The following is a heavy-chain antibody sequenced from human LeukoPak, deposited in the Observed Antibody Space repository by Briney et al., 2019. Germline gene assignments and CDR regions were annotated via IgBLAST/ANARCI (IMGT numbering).Heavy chain of an antibody. Sequence: SQTLSLTCAISGDSVSSNSAAWNWIRQSPSRGLEWLGRTYYRSKWYNDYAVSVKSRITINPDTSKNQFSLQLNSVTPEDTAVYYCARGQIRGITMVRGVIDYWGQGTLVTVSS. CDR3: ARGQIRGITMVRGVIDY. J-gene: IGHJ4*02. D-gene: IGHD3-10*01. V-gene: IGHV6-1*01. CDR1: GDSVSSNSAA. CDR2: TYYRSKWYN.